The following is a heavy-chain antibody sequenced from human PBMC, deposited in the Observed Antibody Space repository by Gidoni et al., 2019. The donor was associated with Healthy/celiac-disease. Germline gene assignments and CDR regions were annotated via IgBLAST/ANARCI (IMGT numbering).Heavy chain of an antibody. Sequence: QVQLVESGGGVVQPGRSLRLSCAASGFTFSSYAMHWVRQAPGKGLEWVAVISYDGSNKYYADSVKGRFTISRDNSKNTLYLQMNSLRAEDTAVYYCARYYGGNTDYWGQGTLVTVSS. CDR2: ISYDGSNK. V-gene: IGHV3-30-3*01. J-gene: IGHJ4*02. D-gene: IGHD4-17*01. CDR3: ARYYGGNTDY. CDR1: GFTFSSYA.